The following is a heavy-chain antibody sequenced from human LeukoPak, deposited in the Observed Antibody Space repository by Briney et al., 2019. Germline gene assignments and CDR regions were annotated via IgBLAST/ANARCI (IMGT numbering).Heavy chain of an antibody. D-gene: IGHD3-10*01. V-gene: IGHV3-21*01. CDR1: GFTFSSYS. CDR3: ARDRRDSGSRYKRAFDI. Sequence: GGSLRVSCAASGFTFSSYSMNWVRQAPGKGLEWVSSINSSSSYIYYADSVKGRFTISRDNAKNSLYLQMNSLRAEDTAVYYCARDRRDSGSRYKRAFDIWGQGTMVTVSS. CDR2: INSSSSYI. J-gene: IGHJ3*02.